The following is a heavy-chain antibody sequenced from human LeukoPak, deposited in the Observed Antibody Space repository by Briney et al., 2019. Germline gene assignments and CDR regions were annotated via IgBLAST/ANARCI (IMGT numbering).Heavy chain of an antibody. CDR2: INSDGSST. Sequence: GGSLRLSCAASGFTFSSYWMHWVRQAPGKGLVWVSRINSDGSSTSYADSVKGRFTISRDNAKNTLYLQMNSLRAEDTAVYYCARDLGSSWSYNRFDPWGQGTLVTVSS. V-gene: IGHV3-74*01. CDR1: GFTFSSYW. J-gene: IGHJ5*02. CDR3: ARDLGSSWSYNRFDP. D-gene: IGHD6-13*01.